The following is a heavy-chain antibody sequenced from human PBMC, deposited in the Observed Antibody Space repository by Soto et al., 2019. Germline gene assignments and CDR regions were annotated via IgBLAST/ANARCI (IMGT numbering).Heavy chain of an antibody. CDR2: IYHSGST. CDR3: ARSSGYYSAGNWFDP. CDR1: GGSISSGGYS. D-gene: IGHD3-22*01. V-gene: IGHV4-30-2*05. J-gene: IGHJ5*02. Sequence: PSETLSLTCAVSGGSISSGGYSWSWIRQPPGKGLEWIGDIYHSGSTYYNTSLKSRVTISVDTSKNQFSLKLSSVTAADTAVYYCARSSGYYSAGNWFDPWGQGTLVTVSS.